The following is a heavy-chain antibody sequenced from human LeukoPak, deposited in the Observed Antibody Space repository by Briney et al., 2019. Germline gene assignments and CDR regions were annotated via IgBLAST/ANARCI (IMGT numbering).Heavy chain of an antibody. CDR2: INPNSGGT. D-gene: IGHD4-17*01. CDR3: ARPGERDYGDYAWFDP. CDR1: GYTFTGYY. Sequence: GSSVTVTCKASGYTFTGYYIHWVRQAPAQGLEWMGFINPNSGGTNYAQKFQGRVTMTRDTSISTAYMELSRLRSDDTAVYYCARPGERDYGDYAWFDPWGQGTLVTVSS. J-gene: IGHJ5*02. V-gene: IGHV1-2*02.